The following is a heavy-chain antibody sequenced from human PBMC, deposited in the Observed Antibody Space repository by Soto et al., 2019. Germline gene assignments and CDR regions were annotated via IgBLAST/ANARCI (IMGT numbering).Heavy chain of an antibody. Sequence: QLQLQESGPGLVKPSGTLSLTCTVSGGSISSDRYFWAWIRQPPGKGLEWIGGMFYSGSTYYNPSLKSRGTISVDMYVDMSKNRFSLKLNSVSAADTAIYFCARADYYDSYSYYFLPSDFDFWGQGTLVTVSS. CDR1: GGSISSDRYF. CDR3: ARADYYDSYSYYFLPSDFDF. CDR2: MFYSGST. D-gene: IGHD3-22*01. V-gene: IGHV4-39*01. J-gene: IGHJ4*02.